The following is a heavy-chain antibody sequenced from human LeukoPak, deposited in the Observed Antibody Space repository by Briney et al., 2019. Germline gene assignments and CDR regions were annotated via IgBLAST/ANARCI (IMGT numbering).Heavy chain of an antibody. Sequence: GGSLRLSCAASGFTFSSYAMHWVRQAPGKGLEWVAVISYDGSNKYYADSVKGRFTISRDNSKNTLYLLMNSLRAEDTAVYYCARDRGGSYDYWGQGTLVTVSS. CDR3: ARDRGGSYDY. V-gene: IGHV3-30-3*01. D-gene: IGHD1-26*01. CDR2: ISYDGSNK. J-gene: IGHJ4*02. CDR1: GFTFSSYA.